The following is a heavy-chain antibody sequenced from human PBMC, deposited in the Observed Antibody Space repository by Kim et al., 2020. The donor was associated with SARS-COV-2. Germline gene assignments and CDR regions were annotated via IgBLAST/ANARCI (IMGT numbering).Heavy chain of an antibody. CDR3: ARTDKYYYYGMDV. CDR1: GGSISSYY. CDR2: IYYSGST. V-gene: IGHV4-59*01. Sequence: SETLSLTCTVSGGSISSYYWSWIRQPPGKGLEWIGYIYYSGSTNYNPSLKSRVTISVDTSKNQFSLKLSSVTAADTAVYYCARTDKYYYYGMDVGRQMTTVTVPS. J-gene: IGHJ6*02.